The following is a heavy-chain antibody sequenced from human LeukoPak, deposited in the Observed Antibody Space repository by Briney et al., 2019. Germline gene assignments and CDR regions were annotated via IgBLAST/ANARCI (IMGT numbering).Heavy chain of an antibody. V-gene: IGHV3-74*01. Sequence: GGSLRLSCAASGFTFNTYTMNWVRQAPGKGLVWVSRIKSDGSTTYADSVKGRFTISRGNAKNTLYLQMNSLRAEDTAVYYCAGSETSNWFDPWGQGTLVTVSS. CDR3: AGSETSNWFDP. D-gene: IGHD3-10*01. CDR2: IKSDGST. J-gene: IGHJ5*02. CDR1: GFTFNTYT.